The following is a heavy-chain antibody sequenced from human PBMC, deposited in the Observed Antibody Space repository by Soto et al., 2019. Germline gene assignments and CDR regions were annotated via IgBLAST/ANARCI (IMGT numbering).Heavy chain of an antibody. V-gene: IGHV1-69*01. Sequence: QVQLVQSGAEVKKPGSSVKVSCKASGGTFSSYAISWVRQAPGQGLEWMGGIIPICGTANYAQKFQGRVTITADEYTSTAYMELSSLSSADTAVYYWERGLEGGTSFDYRGHGTLFTFAS. CDR3: ERGLEGGTSFDY. CDR2: IIPICGTA. CDR1: GGTFSSYA. J-gene: IGHJ4*01. D-gene: IGHD3-16*01.